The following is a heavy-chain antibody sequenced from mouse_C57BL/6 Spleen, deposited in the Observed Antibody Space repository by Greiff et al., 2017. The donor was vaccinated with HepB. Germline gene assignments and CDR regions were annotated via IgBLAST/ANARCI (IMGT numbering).Heavy chain of an antibody. V-gene: IGHV5-17*01. CDR3: ARNYYYGSSTRAIDY. CDR2: ISSGSSTI. Sequence: EVQLMESGGGLVKPGGSLKLSCAASGFTFSDYGMHWVRQAPEKGLEWVAYISSGSSTIYYADTVKGRFTISRDNAKNTLFLQMTSLRSEDTAMYYCARNYYYGSSTRAIDYWGQGTSVTVSS. CDR1: GFTFSDYG. D-gene: IGHD1-1*01. J-gene: IGHJ4*01.